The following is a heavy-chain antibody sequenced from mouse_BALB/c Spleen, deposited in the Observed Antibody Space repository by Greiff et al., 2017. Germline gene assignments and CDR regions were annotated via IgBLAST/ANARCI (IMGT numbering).Heavy chain of an antibody. V-gene: IGHV1-7*01. D-gene: IGHD2-10*02. CDR3: ARREYGTLFDY. CDR2: INPSTGYT. CDR1: GYTFTSYS. J-gene: IGHJ2*01. Sequence: QVQLQQSGAELAKPGASVKMSCKASGYTFTSYSMHWVKQRPGQGLEWIGYINPSTGYTEYNQKFKDKATLTADKSSSTAYMQLSSLTSEDSAVYYCARREYGTLFDYWGQGTTLTVSS.